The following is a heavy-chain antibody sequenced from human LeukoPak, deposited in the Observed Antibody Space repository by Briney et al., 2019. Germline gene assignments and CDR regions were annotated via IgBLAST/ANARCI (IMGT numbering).Heavy chain of an antibody. Sequence: GGSLRLSCSASAFXFSIYAMHWVRQAPGKGLEWVAFISYDGSNKYYADSVKGRFTISRDNSKNTLYLQMNSLRAEDTAVYYCAKEGSPMIVVAGFDYWGQGTLVTVSS. CDR2: ISYDGSNK. D-gene: IGHD3-22*01. CDR3: AKEGSPMIVVAGFDY. CDR1: AFXFSIYA. J-gene: IGHJ4*02. V-gene: IGHV3-30-3*01.